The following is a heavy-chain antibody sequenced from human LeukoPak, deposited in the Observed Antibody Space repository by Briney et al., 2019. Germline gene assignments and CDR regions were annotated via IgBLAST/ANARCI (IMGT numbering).Heavy chain of an antibody. CDR1: RYSISSGYY. D-gene: IGHD1-26*01. V-gene: IGHV4-38-2*01. Sequence: PSETLSLTCAVSRYSISSGYYWGWIRQPPGKGLEWIGSIYHSGSTYYNLSLKSRVTISVDTSKNQFSLKLSSVTAADTAVYYCARGRWESSSRKDFDYWGQGTLVTVSS. CDR2: IYHSGST. CDR3: ARGRWESSSRKDFDY. J-gene: IGHJ4*02.